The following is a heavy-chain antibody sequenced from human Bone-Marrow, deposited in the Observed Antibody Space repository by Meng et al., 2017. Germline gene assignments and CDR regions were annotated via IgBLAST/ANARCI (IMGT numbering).Heavy chain of an antibody. J-gene: IGHJ6*02. CDR3: ARDQGNIAAAVFYYYYYGMDV. CDR2: ISSSGSTI. CDR1: GFTFSSYE. D-gene: IGHD6-13*01. V-gene: IGHV3-48*03. Sequence: GESLKISCAASGFTFSSYEMNWVRQAPGKGLEWVSYISSSGSTIYYADSVKGRFTISRDNAKNSLYLQMNSLRAEDTAVYYCARDQGNIAAAVFYYYYYGMDVWGQGTTVTVSS.